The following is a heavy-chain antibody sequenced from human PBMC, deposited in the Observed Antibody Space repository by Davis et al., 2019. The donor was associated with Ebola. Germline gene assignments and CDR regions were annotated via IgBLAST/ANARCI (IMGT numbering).Heavy chain of an antibody. J-gene: IGHJ3*02. CDR2: INPHNGNT. CDR3: ARDTGYSYGYHDAFDI. D-gene: IGHD5-18*01. CDR1: GYTFTNYG. Sequence: ASVKVSCKASGYTFTNYGITWVRQAPGQGLEWMGWINPHNGNTNYAQNVQGRVTMTTDTSTSTAYMELRSLRSDDTAVYYCARDTGYSYGYHDAFDIWGQGTMVTVSS. V-gene: IGHV1-18*04.